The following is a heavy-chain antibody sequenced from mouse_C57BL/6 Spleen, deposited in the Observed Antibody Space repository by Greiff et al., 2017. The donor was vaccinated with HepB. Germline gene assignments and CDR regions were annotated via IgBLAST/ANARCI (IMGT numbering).Heavy chain of an antibody. J-gene: IGHJ4*01. Sequence: EVHLVESGGGLVKPGGSLKLSCAASGFTFSDYGMHWVRQAPEKGLEWVAYISSGSSTIYYADTVKGRCTISRDNAKNTLFLQMTSLRSEDTAMYYCARGPGRGGYYYAMDYWGQGTSVTVSS. CDR1: GFTFSDYG. CDR2: ISSGSSTI. CDR3: ARGPGRGGYYYAMDY. V-gene: IGHV5-17*01.